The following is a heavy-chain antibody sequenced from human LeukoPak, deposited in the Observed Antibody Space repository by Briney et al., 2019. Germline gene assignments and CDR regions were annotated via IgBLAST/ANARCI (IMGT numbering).Heavy chain of an antibody. CDR2: TSGYNGHT. Sequence: ASVKVSCKASGYTFTSYGISWVRQAPGQWLEWMGWTSGYNGHTKYAQKFQGRATMTTDTSTSTAYMELRSLRSDDTAVYYCARDSREVLLWFGEFSPWGQGTLVTVSS. D-gene: IGHD3-10*01. V-gene: IGHV1-18*01. CDR1: GYTFTSYG. CDR3: ARDSREVLLWFGEFSP. J-gene: IGHJ5*02.